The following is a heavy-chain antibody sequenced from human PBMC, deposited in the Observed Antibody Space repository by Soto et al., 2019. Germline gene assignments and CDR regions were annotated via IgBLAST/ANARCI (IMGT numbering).Heavy chain of an antibody. Sequence: TLSLTSNVAGCSMSSGGYSWSWIRQSPEKGLEWLGCIYPTGSTYYHPSLKSRVTISIDTSRNQFSLNLTSVTAADTAVYYCARAPPGPSPRWVLWGQGTTVTVSS. D-gene: IGHD3-10*01. CDR1: GCSMSSGGYS. V-gene: IGHV4-30-2*06. CDR2: IYPTGST. J-gene: IGHJ6*02. CDR3: ARAPPGPSPRWVL.